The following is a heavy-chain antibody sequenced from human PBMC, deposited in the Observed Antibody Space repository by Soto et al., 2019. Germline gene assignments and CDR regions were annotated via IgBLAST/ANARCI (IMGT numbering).Heavy chain of an antibody. V-gene: IGHV4-59*01. CDR1: GGSMNDYY. J-gene: IGHJ6*02. D-gene: IGHD5-18*01. CDR2: IYYSGST. CDR3: ARAATVMAPYYYYGLDV. Sequence: SETLSLTCTVSGGSMNDYYWSWIRQPPGKGLEWIGCIYYSGSTNYNPSLKSRVTISVDTSKNQFSLNLSSVTAADTAVYFCARAATVMAPYYYYGLDVWGQGTTVTVSS.